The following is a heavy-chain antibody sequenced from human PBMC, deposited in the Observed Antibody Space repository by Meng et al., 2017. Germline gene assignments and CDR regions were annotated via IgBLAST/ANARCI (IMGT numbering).Heavy chain of an antibody. CDR1: AGTIRSSHC. Sequence: EPLQAACRGLVKPSGTLSHTLSGAAGTIRSSHCRSWVRQPPGKGLEWIGEIYQSGSTNYNPSLKSRVTISVDKSKNQFSLKLSSVTAADTAVYYCARWVPEDTAMGAYYFDYWGQGTLVTVSS. V-gene: IGHV4-4*02. CDR2: IYQSGST. D-gene: IGHD5-18*01. CDR3: ARWVPEDTAMGAYYFDY. J-gene: IGHJ4*02.